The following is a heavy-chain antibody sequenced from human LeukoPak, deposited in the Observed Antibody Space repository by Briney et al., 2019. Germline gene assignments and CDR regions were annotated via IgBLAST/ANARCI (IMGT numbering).Heavy chain of an antibody. D-gene: IGHD1-26*01. Sequence: GGSLRLSCGASGFTVSSNYMSWVRQAPGKGLEWVSVIYGGGSTYLADSVKGRFTISRDNSKNTLYLQMNSLRAEDTAVYYCAREIHSGRSDAFDIWGQGTMVTVSS. CDR1: GFTVSSNY. CDR3: AREIHSGRSDAFDI. CDR2: IYGGGST. J-gene: IGHJ3*02. V-gene: IGHV3-66*01.